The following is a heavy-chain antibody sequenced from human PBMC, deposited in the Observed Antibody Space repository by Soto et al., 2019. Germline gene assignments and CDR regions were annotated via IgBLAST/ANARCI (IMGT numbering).Heavy chain of an antibody. J-gene: IGHJ4*02. D-gene: IGHD3-9*01. V-gene: IGHV1-18*01. CDR2: ISAYNGNT. Sequence: ASVKVSCKASGYTFTSYGISWVRQAPGQGLEWMGWISAYNGNTNYAQKLQGRVTMTTDTSTSTAYMELRSLRSDDTAVYYCARDLDDILTGYLDYWGQGTLVTVSS. CDR1: GYTFTSYG. CDR3: ARDLDDILTGYLDY.